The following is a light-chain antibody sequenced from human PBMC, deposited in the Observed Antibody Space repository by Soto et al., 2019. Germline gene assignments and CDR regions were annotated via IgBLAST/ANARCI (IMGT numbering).Light chain of an antibody. CDR3: HQNYDLPWT. CDR1: QSVSSSY. V-gene: IGKV3-20*01. J-gene: IGKJ2*02. Sequence: EIVLTQSPGTLSLSPGERATLSCRASQSVSSSYLAWYQQKPGQAPRLLIFGASIRATDIPARFSGSGSGRDFTLAITSLEPEDFAVYYCHQNYDLPWTFGQGTKLEMK. CDR2: GAS.